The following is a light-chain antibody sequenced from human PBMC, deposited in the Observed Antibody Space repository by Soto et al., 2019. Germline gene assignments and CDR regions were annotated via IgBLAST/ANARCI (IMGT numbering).Light chain of an antibody. J-gene: IGLJ2*01. CDR3: GTWDSSLSCVV. Sequence: QSVLTQPPSVSVAPGQQVTISCSGSSSNIGNNYVSWYQQLPGTATKLLIYDNNKRPSGIPDRFSGSKSSTSATLGITGLQTGDEAEYYFGTWDSSLSCVVFGGGTKLTVL. CDR1: SSNIGNNY. V-gene: IGLV1-51*01. CDR2: DNN.